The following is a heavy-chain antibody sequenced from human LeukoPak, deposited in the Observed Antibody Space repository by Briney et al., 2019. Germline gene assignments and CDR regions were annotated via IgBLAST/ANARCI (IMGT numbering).Heavy chain of an antibody. CDR2: IYYSGST. Sequence: AETLSLTCTVSGASITNYYWSWIRQPPGQGLEWIGYIYYSGSTYYNPSLKSRVTISVDTSKNQFSLSLRSVTAADTAMYYCARSSGSSHLYDYWGQGTLVTVSS. D-gene: IGHD3-10*01. CDR3: ARSSGSSHLYDY. V-gene: IGHV4-59*01. J-gene: IGHJ4*02. CDR1: GASITNYY.